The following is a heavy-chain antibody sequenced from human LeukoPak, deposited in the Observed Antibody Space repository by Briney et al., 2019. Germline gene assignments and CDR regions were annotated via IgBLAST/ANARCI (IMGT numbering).Heavy chain of an antibody. CDR3: ARDQRLWKMDNWFDP. Sequence: PGGSLRLSCVASGFTFNSYAMSWVRQAPGKGLEWVSGMSGNGEFTNYADSVKGRFTISRDNSKNTLYLQMNSLTAEDTAVYYCARDQRLWKMDNWFDPWGQGTLVTVSS. CDR1: GFTFNSYA. D-gene: IGHD4/OR15-4a*01. J-gene: IGHJ5*02. CDR2: MSGNGEFT. V-gene: IGHV3-23*01.